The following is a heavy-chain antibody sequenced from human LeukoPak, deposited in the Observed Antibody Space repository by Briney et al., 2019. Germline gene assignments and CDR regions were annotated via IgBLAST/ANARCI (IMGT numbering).Heavy chain of an antibody. J-gene: IGHJ4*02. Sequence: GGSLRLSCSASGFPFSHYWMTWVRQAPGKGLEWVANINQDESEKYYVDSVKGRFTISRDNASNSLYLQMNSPRAEDTAVYFCVRAAGALNFWGQGTLVTVSS. CDR1: GFPFSHYW. CDR3: VRAAGALNF. V-gene: IGHV3-7*04. D-gene: IGHD6-19*01. CDR2: INQDESEK.